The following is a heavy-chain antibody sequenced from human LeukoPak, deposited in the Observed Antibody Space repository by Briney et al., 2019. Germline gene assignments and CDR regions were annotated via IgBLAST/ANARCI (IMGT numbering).Heavy chain of an antibody. CDR1: GFTLINSS. D-gene: IGHD3-10*01. CDR3: AAGDTLVRGVIIPFAP. J-gene: IGHJ5*02. CDR2: LIVGSGQT. V-gene: IGHV1-58*01. Sequence: SVKVSCKASGFTLINSSVQWVRQPRGPRLEWLGWLIVGSGQTRYAQKFQERVTITRDMSTSTAFLELSSLRSEDSAVYYCAAGDTLVRGVIIPFAPWGQGTLVTVSS.